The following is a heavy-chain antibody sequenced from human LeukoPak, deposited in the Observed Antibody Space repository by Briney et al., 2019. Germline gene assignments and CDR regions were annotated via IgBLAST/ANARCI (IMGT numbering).Heavy chain of an antibody. Sequence: GGSLRLSCATSGFTFNLAWMSWVRQAPGKGLEWVGRIKRNTQGATTDYAAAVKGRFTISRDDSKNTLYLQMNGLEIEDTGVYYCTTHPGYESYWGQGILVTVSS. V-gene: IGHV3-15*01. CDR3: TTHPGYESY. CDR2: IKRNTQGATT. CDR1: GFTFNLAW. D-gene: IGHD2-15*01. J-gene: IGHJ4*02.